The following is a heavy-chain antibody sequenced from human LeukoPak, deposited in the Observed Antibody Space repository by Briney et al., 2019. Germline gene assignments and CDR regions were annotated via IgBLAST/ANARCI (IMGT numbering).Heavy chain of an antibody. Sequence: GESLKISCKGSGYSFTSYWIGWVRQMPGKGLEWMGIIYPGDSDTRYSPSFHGQVTISADKSISTAYLQWSSLKASDTAMYYCARFQKSPTTDYYYYGMDVWGQGTTVTVSS. CDR2: IYPGDSDT. CDR3: ARFQKSPTTDYYYYGMDV. J-gene: IGHJ6*02. V-gene: IGHV5-51*01. D-gene: IGHD4-17*01. CDR1: GYSFTSYW.